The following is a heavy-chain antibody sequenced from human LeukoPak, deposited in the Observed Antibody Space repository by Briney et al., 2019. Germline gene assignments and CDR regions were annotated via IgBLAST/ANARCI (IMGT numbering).Heavy chain of an antibody. D-gene: IGHD6-19*01. CDR1: GFTFRTYG. V-gene: IGHV3-33*01. CDR2: IWYDGSDK. J-gene: IGHJ4*02. CDR3: ASSSGWYLSSDY. Sequence: PGRSLRLSCAASGFTFRTYGMHWVRQAPGKGLEWVAVIWYDGSDKYHADSVKGRFTISRDNSKNMLYLQTNSLRAEDTAVYYCASSSGWYLSSDYWGQGTLVTVSS.